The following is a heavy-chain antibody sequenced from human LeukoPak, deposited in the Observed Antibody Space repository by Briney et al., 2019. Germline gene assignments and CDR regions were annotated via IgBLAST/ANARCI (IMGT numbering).Heavy chain of an antibody. V-gene: IGHV1-18*01. J-gene: IGHJ4*02. CDR3: ARVFGTYYYDSSGYYNFDY. CDR2: ISAYNGNT. CDR1: GYTFTSYG. D-gene: IGHD3-22*01. Sequence: ASAKVSCKASGYTFTSYGISWVRQAPGQGLEWMGWISAYNGNTNYVQKLQGRVTMTTDTSTSTAYMELRSLRSDDTAVYYCARVFGTYYYDSSGYYNFDYWGQGTLVTVSS.